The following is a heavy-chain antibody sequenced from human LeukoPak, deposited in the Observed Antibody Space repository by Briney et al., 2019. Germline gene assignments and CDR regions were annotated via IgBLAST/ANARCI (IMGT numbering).Heavy chain of an antibody. CDR3: ARDTSSGWYYFDY. CDR1: GASISSYY. D-gene: IGHD6-19*01. V-gene: IGHV4-4*07. CDR2: MYISGST. Sequence: SETLSPTCTVSGASISSYYWSWIRQPAGKGLEWIGRMYISGSTNYNPSLKSRVTMSVDTSKNQFSLKLSSVTAADTAVYYCARDTSSGWYYFDYWGQGTLVTVSS. J-gene: IGHJ4*02.